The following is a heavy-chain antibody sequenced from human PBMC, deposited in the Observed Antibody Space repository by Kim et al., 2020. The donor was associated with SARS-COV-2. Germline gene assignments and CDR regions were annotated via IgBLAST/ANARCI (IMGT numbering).Heavy chain of an antibody. J-gene: IGHJ6*02. V-gene: IGHV2-5*02. CDR3: AHGSYGYGSVFYSYGMDV. D-gene: IGHD3-10*01. CDR1: GFSLSTSGVG. CDR2: IYWVDDK. Sequence: SGPTLVNPTQTLTLTCTFSGFSLSTSGVGVGWIRQPPGKALEWLALIYWVDDKRYSPSLKSRLTITKDTSKNQVVLTMTNMDPVDTATYYFAHGSYGYGSVFYSYGMDVWGQGTTVTVSS.